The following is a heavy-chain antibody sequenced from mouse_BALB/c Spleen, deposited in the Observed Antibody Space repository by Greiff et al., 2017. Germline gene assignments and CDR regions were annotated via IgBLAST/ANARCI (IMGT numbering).Heavy chain of an antibody. V-gene: IGHV2-2*02. CDR2: IWSGGST. D-gene: IGHD1-1*01. CDR3: ARNGGYGSSYRFAY. CDR1: GFSLTSYG. Sequence: QVQLQQSGPGLVQPSQSLSITCTVSGFSLTSYGVHWVRQSPGKGLEWLGVIWSGGSTDYNAAFISRLSISKDNSKSQVFFKMNSLQANDTAIYYCARNGGYGSSYRFAYWGQGTLVTVSA. J-gene: IGHJ3*01.